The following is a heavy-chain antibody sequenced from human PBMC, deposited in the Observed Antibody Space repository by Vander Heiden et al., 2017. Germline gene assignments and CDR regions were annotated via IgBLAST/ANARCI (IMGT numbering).Heavy chain of an antibody. J-gene: IGHJ4*02. CDR2: TRNKANSYTT. CDR3: ARERSGGYYVAFDY. V-gene: IGHV3-72*01. CDR1: GFTLSDHY. D-gene: IGHD1-26*01. Sequence: EVQLVESGGGLVQPGGSPRLPCSASGFTLSDHYMDWVRQGQGKGLGWVGRTRNKANSYTTEYAASVKGRFTISRDNSKNSLYLQMNSLKTEDTAVYYCARERSGGYYVAFDYWGQGTLVTVSS.